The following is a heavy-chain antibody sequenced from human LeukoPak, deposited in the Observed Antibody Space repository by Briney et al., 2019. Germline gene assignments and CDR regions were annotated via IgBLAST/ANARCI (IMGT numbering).Heavy chain of an antibody. V-gene: IGHV3-48*04. CDR1: GFTFRSYS. CDR2: LSSSSSTI. J-gene: IGHJ4*02. CDR3: ARSMLRFLECLDY. Sequence: PGGSLRLSCAASGFTFRSYSMNWVRQAPGKGLEWVSYLSSSSSTIYYAESVKGRFTISRDNAKNALYLQMNSLRAEDTAVYYCARSMLRFLECLDYWAREPWSPSPQ. D-gene: IGHD3-3*01.